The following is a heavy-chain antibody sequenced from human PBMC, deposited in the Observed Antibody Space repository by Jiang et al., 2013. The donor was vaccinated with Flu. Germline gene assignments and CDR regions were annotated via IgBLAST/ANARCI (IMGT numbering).Heavy chain of an antibody. Sequence: QSGSELKNPGASVKVSCKASGYTLTTYAMNWVRQAPGQGLEWMGWINTNSGNPTYAQGFTGQFVFSLDTSVSTAYLQISSLKAEDTAVYYCARGGRAGSSGWYDYFEYWGQGTLVTVSS. CDR3: ARGGRAGSSGWYDYFEY. J-gene: IGHJ4*02. D-gene: IGHD6-19*01. CDR1: GYTLTTYA. CDR2: INTNSGNP. V-gene: IGHV7-4-1*02.